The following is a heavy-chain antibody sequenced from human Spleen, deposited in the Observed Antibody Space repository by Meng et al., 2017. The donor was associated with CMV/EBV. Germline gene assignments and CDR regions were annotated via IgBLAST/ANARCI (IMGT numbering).Heavy chain of an antibody. Sequence: SETLSLTCTVSGGSISSYYWSWIRQPPGKGLEWIGYIYYSGSTNYNPSLKSRVTISVDTSKNQFSLKLSSVTAADTAVYYCARFPIMPVVPDANDAFDIWGQGTMVTVSS. CDR2: IYYSGST. D-gene: IGHD2-2*01. V-gene: IGHV4-59*01. CDR3: ARFPIMPVVPDANDAFDI. CDR1: GGSISSYY. J-gene: IGHJ3*02.